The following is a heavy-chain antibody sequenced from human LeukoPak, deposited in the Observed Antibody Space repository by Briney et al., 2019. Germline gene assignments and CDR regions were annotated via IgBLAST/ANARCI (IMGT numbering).Heavy chain of an antibody. CDR2: FDPEDGET. CDR1: GYTLTESS. V-gene: IGHV1-24*01. CDR3: ATRSEAVADPNDAFDI. Sequence: ASVKVSCKVSGYTLTESSMHWVRQAPGKGLEWMGGFDPEDGETIYAQKFQGRVTMTEDTSTDTAYMGLSSLRSEDTAVYYCATRSEAVADPNDAFDIWGQGTMVTVSS. D-gene: IGHD6-19*01. J-gene: IGHJ3*02.